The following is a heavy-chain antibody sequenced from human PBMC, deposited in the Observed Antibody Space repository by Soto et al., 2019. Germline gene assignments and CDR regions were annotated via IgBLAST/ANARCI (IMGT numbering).Heavy chain of an antibody. D-gene: IGHD5-18*01. CDR2: ISGSGGFT. V-gene: IGHV3-23*01. CDR1: GLIFNSYG. J-gene: IGHJ4*02. CDR3: ARDGAMVNFDY. Sequence: EVQLLESGGGLVQPGGSLRLSCAASGLIFNSYGMSWVRQAPGMGLEWVSVISGSGGFTYYADSVKGRFTISRDNSNNMLHLQMNSLRAEDTAVYYCARDGAMVNFDYWGQGTLVTVSS.